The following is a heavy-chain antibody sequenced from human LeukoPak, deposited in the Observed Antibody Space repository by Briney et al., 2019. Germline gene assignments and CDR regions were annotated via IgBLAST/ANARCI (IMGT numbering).Heavy chain of an antibody. J-gene: IGHJ4*02. V-gene: IGHV3-66*01. CDR3: ARGPRGFLPPY. CDR2: IYSGGST. Sequence: PGGALRLSCAASGFTVSSNYLSWVRQAPGKGLEWVSVIYSGGSTYYAASVKGRFTISRDNSKNTLYLQMNSLRAEDTAVYYWARGPRGFLPPYWGQGTLVTVSS. CDR1: GFTVSSNY. D-gene: IGHD2/OR15-2a*01.